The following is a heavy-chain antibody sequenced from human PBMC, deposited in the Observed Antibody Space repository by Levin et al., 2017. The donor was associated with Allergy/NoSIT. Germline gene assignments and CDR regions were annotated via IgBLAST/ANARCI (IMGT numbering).Heavy chain of an antibody. CDR2: MNPKSGNT. CDR3: ARGPPNHDSWSGSYAQLVAQNTLDV. Sequence: PEASVKVSCKTSENTFTSHDINWVRLATGQGLEWMGWMNPKSGNTGYAQKFQGRVTMTRNTSISTVYMELSSLRSEDTAVYFCARGPPNHDSWSGSYAQLVAQNTLDVWGQGTTVTVFS. CDR1: ENTFTSHD. V-gene: IGHV1-8*01. D-gene: IGHD3-3*01. J-gene: IGHJ6*02.